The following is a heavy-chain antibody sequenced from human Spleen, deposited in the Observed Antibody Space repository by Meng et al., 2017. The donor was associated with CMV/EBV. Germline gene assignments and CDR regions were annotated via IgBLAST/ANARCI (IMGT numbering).Heavy chain of an antibody. V-gene: IGHV4-61*08. CDR2: IYYSGST. CDR1: GGSVNNKDSY. J-gene: IGHJ4*02. Sequence: GSLRLSCSVSGGSVNNKDSYWSWIRQPPGKGLEWIGYIYYSGSTNYNPSLKSRVTISLDTSKNEFSLKLTSMTAADTAVYYCARLLTTIFGVATYFDYWGQGTLVTVSS. D-gene: IGHD3-3*01. CDR3: ARLLTTIFGVATYFDY.